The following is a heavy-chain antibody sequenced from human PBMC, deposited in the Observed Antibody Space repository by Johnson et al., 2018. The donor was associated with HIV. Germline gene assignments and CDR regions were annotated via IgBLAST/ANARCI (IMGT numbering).Heavy chain of an antibody. CDR2: ISYDGSNK. V-gene: IGHV3-30*18. J-gene: IGHJ3*02. D-gene: IGHD1-14*01. Sequence: QVQLVESGGGLVQPGGSLRLSCAASGFTVSSNYMSWVRQAPGKGLEWVAVISYDGSNKYYVDSVKGRFTISRDNAKNSLYLQMNSLRPEDTALYFCANGGNTAASACEIWGQGTMVTVSS. CDR3: ANGGNTAASACEI. CDR1: GFTVSSNY.